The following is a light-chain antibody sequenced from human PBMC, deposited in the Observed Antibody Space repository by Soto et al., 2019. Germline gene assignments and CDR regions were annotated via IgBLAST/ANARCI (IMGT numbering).Light chain of an antibody. CDR2: KAS. CDR1: QSISSW. J-gene: IGKJ1*01. CDR3: QQYYTYPWT. V-gene: IGKV1-5*03. Sequence: DIQMTQSPSTLSASVGDRVTITCRASQSISSWLAWYQQRPGKAPKLLIYKASNLESGVPSRFSGSGSGTXXXXXISSLHPDDFATYYCQQYYTYPWTFGPGTKVEIK.